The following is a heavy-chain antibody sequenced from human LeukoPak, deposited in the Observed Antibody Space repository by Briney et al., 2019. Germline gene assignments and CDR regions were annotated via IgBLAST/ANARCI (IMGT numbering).Heavy chain of an antibody. V-gene: IGHV3-30*18. CDR2: ISYDGSNK. CDR3: AKSLGGQQLVSDH. J-gene: IGHJ4*02. D-gene: IGHD6-13*01. CDR1: GFTFSSYG. Sequence: PGGSLRLSCAASGFTFSSYGMHWVRQAPGKGLEWVAVISYDGSNKYYADSVKGRFTISRDNSKNTLYLQMNSLRAEDTAVYYCAKSLGGQQLVSDHWGQGTLVTVSS.